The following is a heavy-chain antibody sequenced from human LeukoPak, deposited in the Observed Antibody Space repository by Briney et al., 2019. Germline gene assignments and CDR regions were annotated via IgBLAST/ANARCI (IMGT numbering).Heavy chain of an antibody. Sequence: GGSLRLSCAASGFTFSSYAMHWVRQAPGKGLEWVAVISYDGSNKYYADSVKGRFTISRDNSKNTLYLQMNSLRAEDTAVYYCARTDCSGGSCYSYYYYGMDVWGQGTTVTVSS. CDR2: ISYDGSNK. CDR1: GFTFSSYA. D-gene: IGHD2-15*01. J-gene: IGHJ6*02. CDR3: ARTDCSGGSCYSYYYYGMDV. V-gene: IGHV3-30-3*01.